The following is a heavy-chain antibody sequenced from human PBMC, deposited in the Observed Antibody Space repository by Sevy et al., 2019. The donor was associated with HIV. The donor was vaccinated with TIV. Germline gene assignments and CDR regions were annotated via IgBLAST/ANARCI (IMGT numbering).Heavy chain of an antibody. Sequence: GGSLRLSCAASGFTVGTNYMSWVRQAPGKGLEWVSVIYSGGTTYYADSVKGRFTISRDKSKNTLYLQMNSLRAEDTAVYYCAREFGDGYNPRYYFDYWGQGTLVTVSS. CDR1: GFTVGTNY. CDR3: AREFGDGYNPRYYFDY. D-gene: IGHD3-3*01. J-gene: IGHJ4*02. V-gene: IGHV3-53*01. CDR2: IYSGGTT.